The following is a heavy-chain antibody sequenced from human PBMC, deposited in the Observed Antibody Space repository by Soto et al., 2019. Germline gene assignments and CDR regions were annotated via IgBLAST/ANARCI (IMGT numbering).Heavy chain of an antibody. CDR1: GFSLSTRGVG. Sequence: QITLKESGPPLVKPTQTLTLTCNFSGFSLSTRGVGVGWIRQPPGKALEWLTLIYWDDAKEYSPSLRSRITITKDTSKNHVVLKMTDMAPVDTAKYYCAHKGGGDRILDYWGQGTLVTVSS. J-gene: IGHJ4*02. CDR3: AHKGGGDRILDY. V-gene: IGHV2-5*02. CDR2: IYWDDAK. D-gene: IGHD3-16*01.